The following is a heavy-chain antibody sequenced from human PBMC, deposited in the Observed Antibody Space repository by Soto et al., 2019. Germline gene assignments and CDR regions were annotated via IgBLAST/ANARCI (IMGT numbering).Heavy chain of an antibody. CDR3: ARHVFAPGGRWFGP. J-gene: IGHJ5*02. Sequence: SETLSLTCTVSGGSISSYYWSWIRQPPGKGLEWIGYIYYSGSTNYNPSLKSRVTISVDTSKNQFSLKLSSVTAADTALYFCARHVFAPGGRWFGPWGPGLLVTVSS. V-gene: IGHV4-59*08. D-gene: IGHD2-15*01. CDR2: IYYSGST. CDR1: GGSISSYY.